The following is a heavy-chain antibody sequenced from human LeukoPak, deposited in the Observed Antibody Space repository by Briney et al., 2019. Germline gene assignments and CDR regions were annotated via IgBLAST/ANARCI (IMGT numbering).Heavy chain of an antibody. CDR3: AKGLRTGVGPYMGYHYYMDV. CDR1: GFIFKSYS. D-gene: IGHD3-16*01. V-gene: IGHV3-30-3*01. Sequence: GGSLRLSCEASGFIFKSYSMHWVRLTPGRGLEWLAVISYSGNDEDYADSVKGRFTISRDNSYNTVSLQMNSLRDEDTGVYYCAKGLRTGVGPYMGYHYYMDVWGKGATVTVSS. CDR2: ISYSGNDE. J-gene: IGHJ6*03.